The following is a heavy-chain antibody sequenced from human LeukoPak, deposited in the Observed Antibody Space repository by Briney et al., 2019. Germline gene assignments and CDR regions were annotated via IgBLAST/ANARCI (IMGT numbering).Heavy chain of an antibody. J-gene: IGHJ4*02. CDR1: GYTFTGYY. V-gene: IGHV1-2*02. Sequence: ASVKVSCKASGYTFTGYYMHWVRQAPGQGLEWMGWINPNSGGTNYAQKFQGRVTMTRDTSISTAYMELSRLRSDDTAVYYCARVAPGYCSGGSCPNYYDSSGYLFDYWVQGTLVTVSS. CDR3: ARVAPGYCSGGSCPNYYDSSGYLFDY. CDR2: INPNSGGT. D-gene: IGHD2-15*01.